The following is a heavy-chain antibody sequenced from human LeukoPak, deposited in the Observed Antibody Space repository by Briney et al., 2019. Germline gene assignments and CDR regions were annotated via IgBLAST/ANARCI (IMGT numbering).Heavy chain of an antibody. V-gene: IGHV3-48*01. J-gene: IGHJ4*02. CDR2: ISSSGSSI. CDR3: AKTMSPYTETYYFDY. Sequence: PGGSLRLSCAASGFTFSNYGMNWVRQAPGKGLEWVSYISSSGSSIYYAGSVKGRFTISRDNSKNTLYLQMNSLRAEDTAVYYCAKTMSPYTETYYFDYWGQGTLVTVSS. D-gene: IGHD5-18*01. CDR1: GFTFSNYG.